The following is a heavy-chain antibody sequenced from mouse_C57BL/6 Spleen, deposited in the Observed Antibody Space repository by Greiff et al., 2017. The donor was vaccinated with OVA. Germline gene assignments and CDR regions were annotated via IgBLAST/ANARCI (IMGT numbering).Heavy chain of an antibody. J-gene: IGHJ1*03. Sequence: QVHVKQPGAELVKPGASVKMSCKASGYTFTSYWITWVKQRPGQGLEWIGDIYPGSGSTNYNEKFKSKATLTVDTSSSTAYMQLSSLTSEDSAVYYCARYYYGSSPYWYFDVWGTGTTVTVSS. CDR1: GYTFTSYW. CDR3: ARYYYGSSPYWYFDV. V-gene: IGHV1-55*01. CDR2: IYPGSGST. D-gene: IGHD1-1*01.